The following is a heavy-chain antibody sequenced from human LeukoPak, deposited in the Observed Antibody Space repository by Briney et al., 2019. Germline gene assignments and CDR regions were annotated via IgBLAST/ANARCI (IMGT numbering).Heavy chain of an antibody. CDR2: IYYSGST. V-gene: IGHV4-59*01. D-gene: IGHD2-2*02. J-gene: IGHJ3*02. CDR3: ARLGYCSSTSCYTGAFDI. Sequence: SETLSLTCTVSGGSISSYYWSWIRQPPGKGLEWIGYIYYSGSTNYNPSLKSRVTISVDTSKNQFSLKLSSVTAADTAVYYCARLGYCSSTSCYTGAFDIWGQGTMVTVSS. CDR1: GGSISSYY.